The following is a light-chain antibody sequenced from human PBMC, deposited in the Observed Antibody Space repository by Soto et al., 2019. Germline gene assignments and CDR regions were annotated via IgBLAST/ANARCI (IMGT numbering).Light chain of an antibody. CDR3: QQSYDMPWT. CDR2: AAD. J-gene: IGKJ1*01. CDR1: QIITNY. Sequence: DIQMTQSPSSLSASVGDTVTITCRASQIITNYLTWFQQKPGKAPSLLIFAADNLQDGVPSRFSGSGSGRDFSLTISSLQPEDFATYYCQQSYDMPWTFGQGTKVDIK. V-gene: IGKV1-39*01.